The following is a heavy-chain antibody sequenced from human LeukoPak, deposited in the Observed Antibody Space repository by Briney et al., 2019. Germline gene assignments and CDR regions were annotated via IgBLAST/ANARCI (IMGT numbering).Heavy chain of an antibody. V-gene: IGHV3-33*01. CDR1: GFTFSSYG. CDR2: IWYDGSNK. Sequence: AGGSLRLSCAASGFTFSSYGMHWVRQAPGKGLEWVAVIWYDGSNKYYADSVKGRFTISRDNSKNTLYLQMNSLRAEDTAVYYCARARRFDAFDIWGQGTMVTVSS. CDR3: ARARRFDAFDI. J-gene: IGHJ3*02.